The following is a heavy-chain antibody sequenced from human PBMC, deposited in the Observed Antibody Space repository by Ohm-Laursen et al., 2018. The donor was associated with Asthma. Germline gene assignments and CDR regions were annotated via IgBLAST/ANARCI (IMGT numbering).Heavy chain of an antibody. D-gene: IGHD2-2*01. CDR2: INPSGGST. CDR1: GYTFTSYY. J-gene: IGHJ4*02. CDR3: ARGGIVVVPAAMRLDY. V-gene: IGHV1-46*01. Sequence: ATVKISCKASGYTFTSYYMHWVRQAPGQGLEWMGIINPSGGSTSYAQKFQGRVTMTRDTSASTAYMELSSLRAEDTAVYYCARGGIVVVPAAMRLDYWGQGTLVTVSS.